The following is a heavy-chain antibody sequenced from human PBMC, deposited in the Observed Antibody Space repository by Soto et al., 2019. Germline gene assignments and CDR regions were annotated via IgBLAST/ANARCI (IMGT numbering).Heavy chain of an antibody. CDR2: IWHDGSNK. V-gene: IGHV3-33*01. D-gene: IGHD3-3*01. CDR1: GFTLRSYG. CDR3: AREMRVWSGYRYYYYGMDV. J-gene: IGHJ6*02. Sequence: QVQLVESGGGVVQPGRSLRLSCAASGFTLRSYGMYWVRQAPGKGLEWLAFIWHDGSNKYSADSVKGRFTISRDNSKNTLYVEMKSLRVEDTAVYYCAREMRVWSGYRYYYYGMDVWGQGTAVTVSS.